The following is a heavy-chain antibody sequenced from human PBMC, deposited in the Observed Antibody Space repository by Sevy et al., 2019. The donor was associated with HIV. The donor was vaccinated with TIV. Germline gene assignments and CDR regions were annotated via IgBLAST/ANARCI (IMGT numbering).Heavy chain of an antibody. CDR1: GFTFDEYT. CDR3: AKDYESYNYAMDV. D-gene: IGHD2-2*02. V-gene: IGHV3-43*01. CDR2: ITWDGSNT. J-gene: IGHJ6*02. Sequence: GSLRLSCAASGFTFDEYTMNWVRQAPGKGLEWVSLITWDGSNTYYADSVKGRFTISRDNSRNSLYLHMSSLRTEDTALYFCAKDYESYNYAMDVWGRGTTVTVSS.